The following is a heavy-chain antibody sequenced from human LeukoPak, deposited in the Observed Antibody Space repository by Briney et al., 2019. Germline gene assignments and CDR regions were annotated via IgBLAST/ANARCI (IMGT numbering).Heavy chain of an antibody. D-gene: IGHD2-21*01. J-gene: IGHJ6*03. CDR2: IFTSGST. CDR3: ARAGPIYYYHYMDV. V-gene: IGHV4-61*02. CDR1: GGSISSGSYY. Sequence: SETLSLTCTVSGGSISSGSYYWSWIRQPAGKGLEWIGRIFTSGSTKYNPSLKSRVTISVDTSKNQFSLKLSSVTAADTAVYYCARAGPIYYYHYMDVWGKGTTVTISS.